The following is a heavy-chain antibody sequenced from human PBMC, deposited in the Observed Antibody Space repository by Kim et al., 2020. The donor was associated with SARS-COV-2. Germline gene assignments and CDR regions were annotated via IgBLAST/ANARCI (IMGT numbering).Heavy chain of an antibody. D-gene: IGHD2-21*01. J-gene: IGHJ3*02. V-gene: IGHV3-30*07. CDR3: AREEKPCGGDCYDAFDI. Sequence: VKGRFTISRDKSKNTLYLQMNSLRAEDTAVYYCAREEKPCGGDCYDAFDIWGQGTMVTVSS.